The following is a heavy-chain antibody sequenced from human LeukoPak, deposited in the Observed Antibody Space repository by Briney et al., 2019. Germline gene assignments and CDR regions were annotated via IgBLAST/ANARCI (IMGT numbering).Heavy chain of an antibody. Sequence: SETLSLTCTVSGGSISSSSYYWGWIRQPPGKGLEWIGSIYYSGSTYYNPSLKSRVTISVDTSKTQFSLKLSSVTAADTAVYYCARGLGTTTYYFDYWGQGTLVTVSS. CDR2: IYYSGST. D-gene: IGHD7-27*01. V-gene: IGHV4-39*07. J-gene: IGHJ4*02. CDR1: GGSISSSSYY. CDR3: ARGLGTTTYYFDY.